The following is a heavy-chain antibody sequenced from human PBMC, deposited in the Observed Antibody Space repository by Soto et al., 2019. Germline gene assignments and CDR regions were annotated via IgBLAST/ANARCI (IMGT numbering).Heavy chain of an antibody. Sequence: PSETLSLTCTVSGGSVSSDDYYWPWIRQPPGKGLEWIGYMYYSGTTNYSPSLKSRVTMSVDTSRNQFSLKLNSVTAADTAVYYCARGVDCSSSSCYRYYGMDVWGQGTTVTVSS. J-gene: IGHJ6*02. D-gene: IGHD2-2*01. CDR2: MYYSGTT. CDR3: ARGVDCSSSSCYRYYGMDV. CDR1: GGSVSSDDYY. V-gene: IGHV4-61*08.